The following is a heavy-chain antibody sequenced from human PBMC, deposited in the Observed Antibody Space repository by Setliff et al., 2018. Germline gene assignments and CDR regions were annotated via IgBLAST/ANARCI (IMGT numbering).Heavy chain of an antibody. J-gene: IGHJ6*03. V-gene: IGHV1-2*02. Sequence: ASVKVSCKTSGFPLTGYYMHWVRQTPGQGLEWMGWINPSSGGTNYAQKFQGRVTMTRDTSISTAYMELSRLTSDDTAVYYCARDGNYYYYYMDVWGKGTTVTVSS. CDR1: GFPLTGYY. CDR2: INPSSGGT. CDR3: ARDGNYYYYYMDV.